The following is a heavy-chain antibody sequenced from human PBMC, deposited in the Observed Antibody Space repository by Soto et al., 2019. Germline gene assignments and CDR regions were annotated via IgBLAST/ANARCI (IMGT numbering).Heavy chain of an antibody. J-gene: IGHJ5*02. CDR1: GGSISSGGYS. CDR2: IYHSGST. Sequence: SETLSLTCAVSGGSISSGGYSWSWIRQPPGKGLEWIGHIYHSGSTYYNPSLKSRVTISVDRSKNQFSLRLSSVTAADTAMYYCARHPYSILWYNWLDPWGQGTLVTVSS. D-gene: IGHD6-13*01. V-gene: IGHV4-30-2*01. CDR3: ARHPYSILWYNWLDP.